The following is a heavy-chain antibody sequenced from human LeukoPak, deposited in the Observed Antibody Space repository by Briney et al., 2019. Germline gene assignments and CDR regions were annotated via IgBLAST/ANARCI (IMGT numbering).Heavy chain of an antibody. D-gene: IGHD2-15*01. V-gene: IGHV1-2*02. Sequence: ASVKASCKASGYTFTGYYMHWVRQAPGQGLEWMGWINPHTGGTNYAQKFQGRVTMTRDTSISTAYMELSGLTSDDTAVYYCARPYCSGGSCHDYFDYWGQGTLVTVSS. CDR2: INPHTGGT. J-gene: IGHJ4*02. CDR1: GYTFTGYY. CDR3: ARPYCSGGSCHDYFDY.